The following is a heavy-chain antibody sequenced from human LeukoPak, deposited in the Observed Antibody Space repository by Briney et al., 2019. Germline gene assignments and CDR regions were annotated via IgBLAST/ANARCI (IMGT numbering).Heavy chain of an antibody. CDR1: GFTFSTYW. D-gene: IGHD6-19*01. Sequence: GGSLRLSCAVSGFTFSTYWMSWVRQAPGKGLEWVSNMKQDGNEEYYVDSVKGRFTISRDNAKNSLYLQMNSLRAEDTAVYYCARPYSSGWYGVFNYWGQGTLVTVSS. V-gene: IGHV3-7*05. CDR3: ARPYSSGWYGVFNY. J-gene: IGHJ4*02. CDR2: MKQDGNEE.